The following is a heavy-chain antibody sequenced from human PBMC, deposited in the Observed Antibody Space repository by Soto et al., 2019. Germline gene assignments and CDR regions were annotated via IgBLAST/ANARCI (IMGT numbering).Heavy chain of an antibody. D-gene: IGHD3-3*01. CDR3: GRVSSPRFLEWSDAMDV. CDR2: ISSSGSTI. CDR1: AFTFSSFE. Sequence: GGSLRLSCAASAFTFSSFEMNWVRQAPGKGLEWVSYISSSGSTIYYADSVKGRFTISRDNAKNSLYLQMDSLRAEDTAVYYCGRVSSPRFLEWSDAMDVWGQGTTVTVSS. J-gene: IGHJ6*02. V-gene: IGHV3-48*03.